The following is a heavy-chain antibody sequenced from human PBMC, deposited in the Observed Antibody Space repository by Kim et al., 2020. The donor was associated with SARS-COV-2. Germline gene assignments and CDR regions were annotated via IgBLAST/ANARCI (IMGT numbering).Heavy chain of an antibody. D-gene: IGHD2-15*01. J-gene: IGHJ4*02. CDR3: AKEKGARLPFDY. V-gene: IGHV3-23*01. Sequence: GGSLRLSCAASGFTFSSYGMDWVRQAPGKGLEWVTAISASGANTYYADSVKGRFTISRDNSKNMLYLQMNSLRADDTALYYCAKEKGARLPFDYWGQGIL. CDR1: GFTFSSYG. CDR2: ISASGANT.